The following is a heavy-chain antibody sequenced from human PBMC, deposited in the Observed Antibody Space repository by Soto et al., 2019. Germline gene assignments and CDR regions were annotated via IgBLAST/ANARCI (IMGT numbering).Heavy chain of an antibody. V-gene: IGHV1-69*06. Sequence: QVQLVQSGAEVKKPGSSVKVSCKASGGTFSSYAISWVRQAPGQGLEWMGGVIPIFGTANYAQKFKGRVTITADKSTSTEYMELSSLRSEDTAVYYCARRQRTRYQLESLEGNWFDPWGQGTLVTVSS. CDR1: GGTFSSYA. CDR2: VIPIFGTA. D-gene: IGHD2-2*01. J-gene: IGHJ5*02. CDR3: ARRQRTRYQLESLEGNWFDP.